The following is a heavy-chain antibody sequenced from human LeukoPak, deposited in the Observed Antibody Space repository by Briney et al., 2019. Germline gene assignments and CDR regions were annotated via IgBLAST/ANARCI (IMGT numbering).Heavy chain of an antibody. J-gene: IGHJ4*02. CDR2: LFDSVNT. CDR3: ATIKRGSIFGYFDF. D-gene: IGHD5-18*01. Sequence: SETLSLTCTVSGGSISSHYWSWIRQPPGEGLEWIAYLFDSVNTKDNPSLQSRLTLSADTSKNHFSLRLSSVTAAATAVYYCATIKRGSIFGYFDFWGQGIKVTVSS. V-gene: IGHV4-59*11. CDR1: GGSISSHY.